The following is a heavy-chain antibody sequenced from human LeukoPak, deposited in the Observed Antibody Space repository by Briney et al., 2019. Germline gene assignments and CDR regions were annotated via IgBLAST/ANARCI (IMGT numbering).Heavy chain of an antibody. J-gene: IGHJ5*02. CDR2: IYPGDSDT. D-gene: IGHD3-10*01. CDR3: ARDNGSGNFDP. V-gene: IGHV5-51*01. CDR1: GSVFTSYW. Sequence: GGSLQISCKGSGSVFTSYWIGGVRQVPGKGLEWRGIIYPGDSDTRYSPSFQGQVTISADKSISTAYLQWSSLKASDTAMYYCARDNGSGNFDPWGQGTLVTVSS.